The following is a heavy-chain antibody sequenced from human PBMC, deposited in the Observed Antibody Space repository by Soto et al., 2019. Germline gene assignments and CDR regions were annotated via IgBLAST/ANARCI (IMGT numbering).Heavy chain of an antibody. D-gene: IGHD2-2*01. CDR3: ARGIGYCSSINCYSSRRLRFDS. J-gene: IGHJ4*02. Sequence: WTWIRQSPAKGLEWIREVNHSGTTYYNPSLKTRVTISVHTPKNQFSLKMSSVTAADTAVYYCARGIGYCSSINCYSSRRLRFDSWGQGTLVTVSS. V-gene: IGHV4-34*01. CDR2: VNHSGTT.